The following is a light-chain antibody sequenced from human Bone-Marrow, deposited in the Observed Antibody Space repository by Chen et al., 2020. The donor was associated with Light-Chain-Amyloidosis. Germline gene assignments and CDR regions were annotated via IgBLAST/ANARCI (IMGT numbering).Light chain of an antibody. CDR1: NIGTTS. J-gene: IGLJ3*02. CDR2: DDS. Sequence: SYVLTQPSSVPWAPDQTATIACGGNNIGTTSVHWYQQTPGQAPLLVVYDDSDRPSGIPERLSGSNSGNTATLTISRVEAGDEADYYCQVWDRSSDRPVFGGGTKLTVL. CDR3: QVWDRSSDRPV. V-gene: IGLV3-21*02.